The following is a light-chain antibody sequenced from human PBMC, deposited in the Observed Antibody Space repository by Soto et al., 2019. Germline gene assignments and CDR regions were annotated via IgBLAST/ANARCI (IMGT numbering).Light chain of an antibody. J-gene: IGLJ1*01. CDR1: SSDVGGYNY. Sequence: QSVLTQPASVSGSPGQSITISCTGTSSDVGGYNYVSWYQQYPGKAPKLMIYDVSNRPSGVSNRFSGSKSGNTASLTISGPQAEDEADYYCSSYTNSNTLVFGSGTKVTVL. CDR2: DVS. CDR3: SSYTNSNTLV. V-gene: IGLV2-14*01.